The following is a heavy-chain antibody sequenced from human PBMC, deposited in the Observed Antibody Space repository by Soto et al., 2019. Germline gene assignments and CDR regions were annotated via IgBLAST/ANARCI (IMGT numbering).Heavy chain of an antibody. J-gene: IGHJ4*02. Sequence: QVQLQESGPGLVKPSGTLSLTCAVSGGSISSSNWWSWVRQPPGKWLEWIAEIYHSGSTNNNQSLKSRGTISVDKSKHQFSLKLSSVTAADTAVYYCACDPFSTVTKNWGQGTLVTVSS. CDR1: GGSISSSNW. CDR2: IYHSGST. D-gene: IGHD4-17*01. CDR3: ACDPFSTVTKN. V-gene: IGHV4-4*02.